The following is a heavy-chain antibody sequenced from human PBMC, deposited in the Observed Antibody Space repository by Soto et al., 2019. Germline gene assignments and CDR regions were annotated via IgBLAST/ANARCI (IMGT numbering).Heavy chain of an antibody. V-gene: IGHV3-7*03. J-gene: IGHJ5*02. CDR1: GFTFSSYW. Sequence: GGSLRLSCGASGFTFSSYWMSWVRQAPGKGLEWVANIKQDGSEKYYVDSVKGRFTISRDNAKNSLYLQMNSLRAEDTAVYYCARDRGNLVVVPAAPPTWFDPWGPGTLVTVYS. D-gene: IGHD2-2*01. CDR2: IKQDGSEK. CDR3: ARDRGNLVVVPAAPPTWFDP.